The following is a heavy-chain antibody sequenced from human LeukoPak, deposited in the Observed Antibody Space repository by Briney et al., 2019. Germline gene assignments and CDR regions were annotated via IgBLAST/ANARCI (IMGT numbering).Heavy chain of an antibody. D-gene: IGHD6-13*01. CDR3: AAGFSNRGYIY. J-gene: IGHJ4*02. CDR2: TVLGSGDT. CDR1: GLAFSTSA. Sequence: SEKVSCKASGLAFSTSAMQWVRQSRGQGLEWIGWTVLGSGDTNYAQSLKERVTITRDMSTSTAYMELYSLRSEDTAMYYCAAGFSNRGYIYWGQGTLVTVSS. V-gene: IGHV1-58*02.